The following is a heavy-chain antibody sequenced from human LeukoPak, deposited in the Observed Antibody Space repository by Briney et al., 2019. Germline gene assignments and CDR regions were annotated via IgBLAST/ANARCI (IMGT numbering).Heavy chain of an antibody. V-gene: IGHV4-30-4*08. CDR1: GGSISSGDYY. J-gene: IGHJ3*02. D-gene: IGHD3-22*01. Sequence: PSETLSLTCTVSGGSISSGDYYWGWIRQPPGKGLEWIGYIYYSGSTYYNPSLKSRVTISVDTSKNQFSLKLSSVTAADTAVYYCARVNLGDYYDSSGPGAFDIWGQGTMVTVSS. CDR3: ARVNLGDYYDSSGPGAFDI. CDR2: IYYSGST.